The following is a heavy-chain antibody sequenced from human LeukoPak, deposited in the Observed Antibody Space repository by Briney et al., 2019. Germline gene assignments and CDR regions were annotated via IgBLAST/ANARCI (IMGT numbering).Heavy chain of an antibody. CDR1: GFTFSSYA. J-gene: IGHJ6*03. Sequence: GGSLRLSCAASGFTFSSYAMHWVRQAPGKGLEWVAVISYDGSNKYYADSVKGRFTLSRDNSKNTLYLQANSLRAEDTAVYYCARSIAARRDYYYMDVWGKGTTVTVSS. CDR3: ARSIAARRDYYYMDV. V-gene: IGHV3-30*01. D-gene: IGHD6-6*01. CDR2: ISYDGSNK.